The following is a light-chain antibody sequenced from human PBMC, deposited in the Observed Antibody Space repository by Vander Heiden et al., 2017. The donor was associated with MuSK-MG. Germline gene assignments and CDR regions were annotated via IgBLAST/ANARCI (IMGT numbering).Light chain of an antibody. V-gene: IGLV2-14*01. CDR2: EVR. CDR1: SSALGAYNH. J-gene: IGLJ2*01. CDR3: TSYTTSSTVV. Sequence: QSALTPPASVSGSPGPSIPISCTGTSSALGAYNHVSCYQHHPGNPHKLIFYEVRKRTAGVASRFSASKAGNTASLTISGRKAEDDGEYYGTSYTTSSTVVFGGGTKLTVL.